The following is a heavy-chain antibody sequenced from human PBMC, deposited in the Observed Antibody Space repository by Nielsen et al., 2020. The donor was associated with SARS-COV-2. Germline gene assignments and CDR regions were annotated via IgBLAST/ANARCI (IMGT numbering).Heavy chain of an antibody. Sequence: SETLSLTCIVSGYSISSDYYWGWIRQPPGKGLEWIESISHTGSTFYNPSLKSRVTTSVDTSKNQFSLNLSSVTAADTAVYYCARLVSSRAYYYDSSAYRGRWYFDYWGQGTLVTVSS. CDR3: ARLVSSRAYYYDSSAYRGRWYFDY. CDR2: ISHTGST. D-gene: IGHD3-22*01. V-gene: IGHV4-38-2*02. CDR1: GYSISSDYY. J-gene: IGHJ4*02.